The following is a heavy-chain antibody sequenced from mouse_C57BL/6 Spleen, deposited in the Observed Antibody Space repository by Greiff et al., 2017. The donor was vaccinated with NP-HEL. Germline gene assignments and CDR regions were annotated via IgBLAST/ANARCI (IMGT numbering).Heavy chain of an antibody. D-gene: IGHD2-3*01. V-gene: IGHV5-4*01. CDR3: ARGYIYDGY. J-gene: IGHJ3*02. CDR2: ISDGGSYT. CDR1: GFTFSSYA. Sequence: EVHLVEPGGGLVKPGGSLKLSCAASGFTFSSYAMSWVRQTPEKRLEWVATISDGGSYTYYPDNVKGRFTLSRDNAKNNLYLQMSHLKSEDTAMYYCARGYIYDGYWGQGTLVTVSA.